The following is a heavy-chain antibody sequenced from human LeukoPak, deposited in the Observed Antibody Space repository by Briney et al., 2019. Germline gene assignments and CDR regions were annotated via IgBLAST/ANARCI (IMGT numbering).Heavy chain of an antibody. CDR1: GFTFSSYE. Sequence: GGSLRLSCAASGFTFSSYEMNWVHQAAGKGLEWVSGINWNGGSTGYADSVKGQFTISRDNAKNSLYLQMNSLRAEDTALYYCARGPYITYYYDSSGYVGAFDIWGQGIMVTVSS. J-gene: IGHJ3*02. V-gene: IGHV3-20*04. CDR2: INWNGGST. D-gene: IGHD3-22*01. CDR3: ARGPYITYYYDSSGYVGAFDI.